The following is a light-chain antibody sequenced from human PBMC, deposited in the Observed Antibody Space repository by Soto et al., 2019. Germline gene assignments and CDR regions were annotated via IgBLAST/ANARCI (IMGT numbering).Light chain of an antibody. Sequence: QSALTQPASVSGSPGQSITISCTGTSSDVGGYNYVSWYQQHPGKAPKLMIYDVSKRPSGVSNRFSGSKSGNTASMTISGLQAEDEADHYCSSYTSSSTRLYVFGTGTKLTVL. CDR2: DVS. CDR3: SSYTSSSTRLYV. CDR1: SSDVGGYNY. V-gene: IGLV2-14*01. J-gene: IGLJ1*01.